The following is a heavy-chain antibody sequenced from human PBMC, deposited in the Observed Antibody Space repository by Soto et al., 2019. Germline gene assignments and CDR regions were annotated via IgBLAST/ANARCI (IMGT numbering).Heavy chain of an antibody. Sequence: QVQLVQSGAEEKKPGASVKVSCKASGYTFTSYAMHWVRQAPGQRLEWMGWINAGNGNTKYSQKFQGRVTITRDTSASTAYREPSSLRSEDTAVYYCASSGSYWGIDYWGQGTLVTVSS. CDR2: INAGNGNT. J-gene: IGHJ4*02. D-gene: IGHD1-26*01. CDR3: ASSGSYWGIDY. CDR1: GYTFTSYA. V-gene: IGHV1-3*05.